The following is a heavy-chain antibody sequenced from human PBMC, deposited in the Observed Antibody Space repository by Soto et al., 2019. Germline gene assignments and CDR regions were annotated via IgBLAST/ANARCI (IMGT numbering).Heavy chain of an antibody. CDR3: AKGDGIVGATLVDY. CDR2: ISYDGSNK. CDR1: GFTFSSYG. V-gene: IGHV3-30*18. J-gene: IGHJ4*02. Sequence: QVQLVESGGGVVQPGRSLRLSCAASGFTFSSYGMHWVRQAPGKGLEWVAVISYDGSNKYYADSVKGRFTISRDNSKNTLYLQMNSLRAEDTAVYYCAKGDGIVGATLVDYWGQGTLVTVSS. D-gene: IGHD1-26*01.